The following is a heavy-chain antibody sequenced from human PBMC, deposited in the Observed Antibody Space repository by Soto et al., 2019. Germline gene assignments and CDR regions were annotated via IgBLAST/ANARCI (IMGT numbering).Heavy chain of an antibody. V-gene: IGHV3-23*01. CDR1: GFTFSSYA. CDR2: ISGSGGST. D-gene: IGHD1-1*01. Sequence: GGSLRLSCAASGFTFSSYAMSWVRQAPGKGLEWVSAISGSGGSTYYADSVKGRFTISRDNSKNTLYLQMNSLRAEDTAVYYCAKERKTGTRGVNWFDPWGQGTLVTVSS. CDR3: AKERKTGTRGVNWFDP. J-gene: IGHJ5*02.